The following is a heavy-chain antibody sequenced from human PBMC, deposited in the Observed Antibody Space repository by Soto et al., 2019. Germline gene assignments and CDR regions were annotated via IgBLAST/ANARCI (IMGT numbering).Heavy chain of an antibody. J-gene: IGHJ6*01. V-gene: IGHV3-30-3*01. CDR2: ISYDGSNK. Sequence: GGPGLLSCAASGFTFSSYDMHWVRHAPCKWLEWVAFISYDGSNKYYADSVKGRFTISRDNSKNTLYLQMNSLSAEDTAVYYCARDGTRAHRRIQLWGYYYYGMDVWGQGTTVTVSS. D-gene: IGHD5-18*01. CDR3: ARDGTRAHRRIQLWGYYYYGMDV. CDR1: GFTFSSYD.